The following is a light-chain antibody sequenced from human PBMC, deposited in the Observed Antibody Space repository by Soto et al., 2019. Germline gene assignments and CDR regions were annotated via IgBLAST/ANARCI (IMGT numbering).Light chain of an antibody. CDR1: QSVSSY. CDR2: DAS. J-gene: IGKJ4*01. V-gene: IGKV3-11*01. Sequence: EIVLTQSPATLSLSPWERATLSCRASQSVSSYLAWYQQKPGQAPRLLIFDASNRATGIPARFSGSGSGTDFTLTISSLEPEDLAVYYCQQRRGTFGGGTKVDIK. CDR3: QQRRGT.